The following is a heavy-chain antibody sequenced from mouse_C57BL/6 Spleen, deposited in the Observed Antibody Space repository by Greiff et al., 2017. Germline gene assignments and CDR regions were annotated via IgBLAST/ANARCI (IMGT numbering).Heavy chain of an antibody. CDR3: ARNQYYGGSYGYFDV. D-gene: IGHD1-1*01. CDR1: GFSLTSYA. CDR2: IWTGGGT. J-gene: IGHJ1*03. Sequence: VMLVESGPGLVAPSQSLSITCTVSGFSLTSYAISWVRQPPGKGLEWLGVIWTGGGTNYNSALKSRLSISKDNSKSQVFLKMNSLQTDDTARYYRARNQYYGGSYGYFDVWGTGTTVTVSS. V-gene: IGHV2-9-1*01.